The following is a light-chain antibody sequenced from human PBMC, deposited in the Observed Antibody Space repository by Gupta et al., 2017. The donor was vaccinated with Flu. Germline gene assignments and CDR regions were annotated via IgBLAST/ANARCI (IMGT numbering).Light chain of an antibody. J-gene: IGKJ1*01. V-gene: IGKV3-11*01. CDR3: QQRSNWPKT. CDR1: QSVSSY. CDR2: DAS. Sequence: EIVLTQSPATLSLSPGERATLSCRASQSVSSYLAWYQQKPGQAPRLLIYDASGRATGIPARFSGRGSGTEFTLTISSREPEDFAVYYCQQRSNWPKTFGQGTKVEIK.